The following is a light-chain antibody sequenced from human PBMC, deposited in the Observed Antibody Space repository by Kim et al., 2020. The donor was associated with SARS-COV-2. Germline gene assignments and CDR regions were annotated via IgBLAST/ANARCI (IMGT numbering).Light chain of an antibody. CDR2: DVN. CDR3: SSYTSSSTSV. CDR1: SSDGGGYNY. J-gene: IGLJ1*01. V-gene: IGLV2-14*03. Sequence: GQSITSACTGNSSDGGGYNYVSWYQQHPGKAPKLMIYDVNKRPSGVSNRFSGSKSVNTASLTISGLQAEDEADYYCSSYTSSSTSVFGTGTKVTVL.